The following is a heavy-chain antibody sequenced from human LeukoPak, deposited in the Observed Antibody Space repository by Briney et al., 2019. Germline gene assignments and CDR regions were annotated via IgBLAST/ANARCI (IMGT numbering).Heavy chain of an antibody. J-gene: IGHJ5*01. CDR1: GFTFSDYY. Sequence: GGSLRLSCAASGFTFSDYYMNWIRQAPGMGLEWVSYISSSGSSIYYADSVKGRFTISRENAKNSLYLQMNSLRAEDTAVYYCAREVGSSGWFDYWGQGTLVTVSS. CDR3: AREVGSSGWFDY. D-gene: IGHD6-19*01. CDR2: ISSSGSSI. V-gene: IGHV3-11*01.